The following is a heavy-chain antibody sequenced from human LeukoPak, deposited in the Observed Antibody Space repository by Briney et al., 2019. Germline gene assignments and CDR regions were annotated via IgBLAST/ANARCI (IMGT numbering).Heavy chain of an antibody. Sequence: PSETLSLTCAVYGGSFSGYYWSWIRQPPGKGLEWIGEINHSGSTNYNPSLKSRVTISVDTSKNQFSLELSSVTAADTAVYYCARDPQYCSGGSCYSFDYWGQGTLVTVSS. CDR1: GGSFSGYY. CDR3: ARDPQYCSGGSCYSFDY. D-gene: IGHD2-15*01. CDR2: INHSGST. J-gene: IGHJ4*02. V-gene: IGHV4-34*01.